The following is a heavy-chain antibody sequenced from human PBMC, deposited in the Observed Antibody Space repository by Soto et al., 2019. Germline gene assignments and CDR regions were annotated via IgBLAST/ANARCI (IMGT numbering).Heavy chain of an antibody. Sequence: SETLSLTCTVTGDSINSRSYYCRWIRQPPGKGLEWIGSLYSSVGTYNNPSLRRRVSMSIDTSKYEFSLQLKSVTAADRALYFGARQRTSVVTQAYFDVWGAGSLATVSS. V-gene: IGHV4-39*01. J-gene: IGHJ4*02. CDR2: LYSSVGT. D-gene: IGHD2-21*02. CDR1: GDSINSRSYY. CDR3: ARQRTSVVTQAYFDV.